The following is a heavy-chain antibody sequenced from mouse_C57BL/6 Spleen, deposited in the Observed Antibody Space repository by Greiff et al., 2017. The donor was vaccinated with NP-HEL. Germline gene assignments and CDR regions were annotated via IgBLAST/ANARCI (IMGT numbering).Heavy chain of an antibody. V-gene: IGHV1-39*01. CDR3: AYGILYYYAMDY. CDR2: INPNYGTT. Sequence: VHVKQSGPELVKPGASVKISCKASGYSFTDYNMNWVKQSNGKSLEWIGVINPNYGTTSYNQKFKGKATLTVDQSSSTAYMQLNSLTSEDSAVYYCAYGILYYYAMDYWGQGTSVTVSS. J-gene: IGHJ4*01. CDR1: GYSFTDYN. D-gene: IGHD2-1*01.